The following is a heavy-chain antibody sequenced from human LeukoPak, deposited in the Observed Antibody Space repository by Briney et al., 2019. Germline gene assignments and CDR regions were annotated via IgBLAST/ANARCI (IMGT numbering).Heavy chain of an antibody. CDR3: AKRGVVIRVILVGFHKEANYFDS. CDR2: ISGSGGRT. CDR1: GTTLSNYG. D-gene: IGHD3-22*01. V-gene: IGHV3-23*01. Sequence: GGSLRLSCAVSGTTLSNYGMSWVRQAPGKGLEWVAGISGSGGRTNYADSVKGRFTVSRDNPKNTLYLQMNSLRAEDTAVYFCAKRGVVIRVILVGFHKEANYFDSWGQGALVIVSS. J-gene: IGHJ4*02.